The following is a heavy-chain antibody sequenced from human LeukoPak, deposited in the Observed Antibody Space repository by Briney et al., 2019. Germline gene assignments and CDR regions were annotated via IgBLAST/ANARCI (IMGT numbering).Heavy chain of an antibody. Sequence: GESLKISCKGSGYSFASYWIGWVRQMPGKGLEWMGSIYSGDSDTRYSPSFQGQATISADKSISTAYLQWSSLKASDTAMYYCAGHSRDGYSGGFDYWGQGTLVTVSS. CDR2: IYSGDSDT. CDR3: AGHSRDGYSGGFDY. CDR1: GYSFASYW. D-gene: IGHD5-24*01. J-gene: IGHJ4*02. V-gene: IGHV5-51*01.